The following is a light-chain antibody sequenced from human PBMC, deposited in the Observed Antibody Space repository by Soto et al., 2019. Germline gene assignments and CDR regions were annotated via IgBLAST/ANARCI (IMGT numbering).Light chain of an antibody. V-gene: IGKV3-15*01. J-gene: IGKJ3*01. CDR2: GAS. CDR1: PSVTSN. CDR3: QQYNSWPLT. Sequence: EIVMTQSPGPLSLSPGERATLSCRASPSVTSNLAWYQQKPGQAPRLLIYGASTRASGVPSRFSGSGSGTEFTLTISSLQSEDFAAYYCQQYNSWPLTFGPGTKVDIK.